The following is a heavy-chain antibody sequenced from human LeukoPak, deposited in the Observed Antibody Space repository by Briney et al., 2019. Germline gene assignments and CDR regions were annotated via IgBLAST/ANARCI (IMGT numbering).Heavy chain of an antibody. CDR3: AKREGYSYGSTDY. CDR1: GFTFSSYA. CDR2: ISGSGGTT. V-gene: IGHV3-23*01. J-gene: IGHJ4*02. Sequence: QPGGSLRLSCAASGFTFSSYAMSWVRQAPGKGLEWVSAISGSGGTTYYADSVKGRFTISRDNSKNTLSLQMNSLRAADTAVYYCAKREGYSYGSTDYWGQGTLVTVSS. D-gene: IGHD5-18*01.